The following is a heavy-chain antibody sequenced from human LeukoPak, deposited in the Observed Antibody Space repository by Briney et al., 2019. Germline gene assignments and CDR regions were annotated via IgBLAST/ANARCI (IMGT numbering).Heavy chain of an antibody. Sequence: ASVKVSCKASGYTFTDYYIQWMRQAPGQGLEWMGWINPSSGGTNSAQKFQGRVAMTRDTSVSTAYMELSRLRSDDTAVYYCARDHCASSGCYEYYYYGMDVWGQGTTVTVSS. D-gene: IGHD2-2*01. CDR1: GYTFTDYY. CDR2: INPSSGGT. J-gene: IGHJ6*02. CDR3: ARDHCASSGCYEYYYYGMDV. V-gene: IGHV1-2*02.